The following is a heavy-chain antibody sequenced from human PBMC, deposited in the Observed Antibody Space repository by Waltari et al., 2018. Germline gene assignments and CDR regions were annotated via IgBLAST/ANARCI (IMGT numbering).Heavy chain of an antibody. CDR1: GGSISSSSYY. J-gene: IGHJ5*02. D-gene: IGHD4-4*01. Sequence: QLQLQESGPGLVKPSETLSLTCTVSGGSISSSSYYWGWIRQPPGKGLEWIGSIYYSGITYYNPSLKSRVTISVDTSKNQFSLKLSSVTAADTAVYYCARELDPYNNWFDPWGQGTLVTVSS. CDR3: ARELDPYNNWFDP. CDR2: IYYSGIT. V-gene: IGHV4-39*07.